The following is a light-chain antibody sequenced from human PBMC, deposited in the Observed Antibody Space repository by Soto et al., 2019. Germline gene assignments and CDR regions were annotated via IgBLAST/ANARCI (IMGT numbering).Light chain of an antibody. CDR2: GIS. CDR1: QDVLNNY. CDR3: QQFGTPSWT. J-gene: IGKJ1*01. V-gene: IGKV3-20*01. Sequence: DIVLTQSPGTLSLSPGERATLSCRASQDVLNNYLAWFQQKPGQAPRLLISGISTRATGIPDRFSGSGSGTHFTLTISRLEPEDFAVYYCQQFGTPSWTFGQGTKVEIK.